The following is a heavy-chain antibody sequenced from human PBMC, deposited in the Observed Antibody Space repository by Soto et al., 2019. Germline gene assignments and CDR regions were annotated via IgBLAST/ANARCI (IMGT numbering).Heavy chain of an antibody. CDR3: ARGSGNWAYYGDL. J-gene: IGHJ4*02. CDR2: ITSSGTTV. CDR1: GFTFSSYS. V-gene: IGHV3-48*02. D-gene: IGHD1-1*01. Sequence: EVHLVESGGGLVQPGGSLRLSCAASGFTFSSYSLNWVRQAPGKGLEWVSYITSSGTTVYYADSVRGRFTISRDNAKNSLYLQMNSLRDDDTAVYYCARGSGNWAYYGDLWGQGTLVPVSS.